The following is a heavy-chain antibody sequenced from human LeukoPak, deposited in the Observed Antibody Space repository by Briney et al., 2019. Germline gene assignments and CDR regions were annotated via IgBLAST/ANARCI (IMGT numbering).Heavy chain of an antibody. V-gene: IGHV3-23*01. J-gene: IGHJ6*03. D-gene: IGHD2-2*01. CDR3: AKTASCSTSCYHPTRYYYMDV. Sequence: GGSLRLSCAASGSTFSSYAMSWVRQAPGEGLGWVSAISGSGGSTYYADSVKGRFTISRDNSKNTLYLQMNSVRAEDTAVYYCAKTASCSTSCYHPTRYYYMDVWGKGTTVTVSS. CDR2: ISGSGGST. CDR1: GSTFSSYA.